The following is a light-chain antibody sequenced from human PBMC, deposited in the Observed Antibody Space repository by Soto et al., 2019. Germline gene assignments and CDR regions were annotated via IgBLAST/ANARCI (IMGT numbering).Light chain of an antibody. CDR3: QQSVSTPRT. CDR2: AAS. CDR1: QSINSY. V-gene: IGKV1-39*01. J-gene: IGKJ1*01. Sequence: DIQMTQSPSSQSASVGDRVTITCRASQSINSYLNWYQQKPGKAPKLLIYAASSLQSGVPSRFSGSGSETDVTLTITSLQPDDFATYYCQQSVSTPRTFGQGTRVEI.